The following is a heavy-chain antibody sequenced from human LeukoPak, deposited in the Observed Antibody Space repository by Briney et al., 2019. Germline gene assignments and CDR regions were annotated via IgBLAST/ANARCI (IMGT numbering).Heavy chain of an antibody. V-gene: IGHV4-61*08. J-gene: IGHJ3*02. Sequence: SETLSLTCTVSGGSISSGGYYWSWIRQHPGKGLEWIGYIYYSGSTNYNPSLKSRVTISVDTSKNQFSLKLSSVTAADTAVYYCARWYYYDSSGYYAFDIWGQGTMVTVSS. CDR2: IYYSGST. D-gene: IGHD3-22*01. CDR1: GGSISSGGYY. CDR3: ARWYYYDSSGYYAFDI.